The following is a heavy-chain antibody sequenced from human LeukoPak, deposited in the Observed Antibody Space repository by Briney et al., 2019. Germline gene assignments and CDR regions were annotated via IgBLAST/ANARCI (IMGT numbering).Heavy chain of an antibody. CDR2: IYYSGST. D-gene: IGHD3-10*01. Sequence: SETLSLTCTVSGGSISSYHWSWIRQPPGKGLEWIGYIYYSGSTNYNPSLKSRVTISVDTSKNQFSLKLSSVTAADTAVYYCARDRYYGSGSYGWFDPWGQGTLVTVSS. CDR3: ARDRYYGSGSYGWFDP. J-gene: IGHJ5*02. CDR1: GGSISSYH. V-gene: IGHV4-59*01.